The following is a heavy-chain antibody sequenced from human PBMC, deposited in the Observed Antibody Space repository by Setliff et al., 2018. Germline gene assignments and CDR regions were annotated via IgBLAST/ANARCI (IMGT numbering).Heavy chain of an antibody. CDR1: GASISSGSNY. Sequence: SETLSLTCSVSGASISSGSNYWSWIRQPAGKGVEWIGHILSSGGTNYNPSLKNRVSISLDTSKNQFSLNLNSATAADTAVYFCARDTPHDPVSSNWYRNWFDPWGQGILVTVSS. CDR2: ILSSGGT. V-gene: IGHV4-61*09. CDR3: ARDTPHDPVSSNWYRNWFDP. D-gene: IGHD6-13*01. J-gene: IGHJ5*02.